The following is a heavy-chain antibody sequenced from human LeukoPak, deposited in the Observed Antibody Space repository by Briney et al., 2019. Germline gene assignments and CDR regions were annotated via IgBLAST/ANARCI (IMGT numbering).Heavy chain of an antibody. CDR2: ITGSGDTA. D-gene: IGHD6-25*01. J-gene: IGHJ4*02. Sequence: GGSLRLSCAASGFTFSSYAVTWVRQAPGKGLEWVSSITGSGDTAFYVDSVKGRFTISRDNSKNILYLQMHSLRVEDTAVYYCVKDYSTIAAAANPLFDYWGQGALVTVSS. CDR3: VKDYSTIAAAANPLFDY. V-gene: IGHV3-23*01. CDR1: GFTFSSYA.